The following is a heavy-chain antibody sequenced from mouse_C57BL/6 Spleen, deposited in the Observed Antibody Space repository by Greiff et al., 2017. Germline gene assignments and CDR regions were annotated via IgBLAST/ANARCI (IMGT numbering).Heavy chain of an antibody. J-gene: IGHJ4*01. CDR1: GYTFTSYW. Sequence: QVQLQQPGAELVMPGASVKLSCKASGYTFTSYWMHWVKQRPGQGLEWIGEIDPSDSYTNYNQKFKGKSTLTVDKSSSTAYMQLSSLTSEDSAVYYCARYDGYCLYAMDYWGQGTSVTVSS. D-gene: IGHD2-3*01. V-gene: IGHV1-69*01. CDR2: IDPSDSYT. CDR3: ARYDGYCLYAMDY.